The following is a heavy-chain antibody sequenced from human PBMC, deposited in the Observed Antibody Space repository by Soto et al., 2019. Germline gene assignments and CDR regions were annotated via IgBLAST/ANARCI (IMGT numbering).Heavy chain of an antibody. CDR2: IIPILGIA. Sequence: GASVKVSCKASGGTFSSYTISWVRQAPGQGLEWMGRIIPILGIANYAQKFQGRVTITADKSTSTAYMELSSLRSEDTAVYYCAREPADYGDYDHRAQGTLVTVSS. J-gene: IGHJ4*02. D-gene: IGHD4-17*01. CDR3: AREPADYGDYDH. V-gene: IGHV1-69*04. CDR1: GGTFSSYT.